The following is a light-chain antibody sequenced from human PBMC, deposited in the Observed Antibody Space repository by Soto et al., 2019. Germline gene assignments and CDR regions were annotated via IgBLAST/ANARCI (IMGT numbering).Light chain of an antibody. CDR3: QQYGSSPFT. Sequence: EIVLTQSPGTLSLSPGEGATLSCRASQSVSSTFLAWYQQKPGQAPRLLIYAASSRATGISARFSGSGSETDFTLTISRLEPEDFAVYYCQQYGSSPFTFGPGTKVDLK. CDR2: AAS. V-gene: IGKV3-20*01. J-gene: IGKJ3*01. CDR1: QSVSSTF.